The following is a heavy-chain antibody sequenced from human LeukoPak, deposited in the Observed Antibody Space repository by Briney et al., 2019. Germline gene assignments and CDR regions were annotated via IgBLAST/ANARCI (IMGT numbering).Heavy chain of an antibody. CDR1: GGSFSGYY. CDR3: ARVRGSGSCYKRPPFYWYFDL. CDR2: INHSGST. J-gene: IGHJ2*01. Sequence: SETLSLTCAVYGGSFSGYYWSWIRQPPGKGLEWIGEINHSGSTSYNPSLKSRVTISVDTSKNQFSLKLSSLTAADTAVYYCARVRGSGSCYKRPPFYWYFDLWGRGTLVTVSS. V-gene: IGHV4-34*01. D-gene: IGHD3-10*01.